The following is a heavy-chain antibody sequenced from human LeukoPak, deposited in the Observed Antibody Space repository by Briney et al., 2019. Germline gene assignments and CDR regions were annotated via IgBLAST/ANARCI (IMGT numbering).Heavy chain of an antibody. CDR1: GFTFSSYW. J-gene: IGHJ5*02. Sequence: GGSLRLSCAASGFTFSSYWMHWVRHAPGKGLVWVSRINSDGSSTSYADSVKGRFTISRDNAKNTLYPQMNSLRAEDTAVYYCASFGSGSAGDENWFDPWGQGTLVTVSS. V-gene: IGHV3-74*01. D-gene: IGHD2-21*02. CDR3: ASFGSGSAGDENWFDP. CDR2: INSDGSST.